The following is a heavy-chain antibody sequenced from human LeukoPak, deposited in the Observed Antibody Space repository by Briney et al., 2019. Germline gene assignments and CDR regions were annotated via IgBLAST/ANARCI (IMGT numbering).Heavy chain of an antibody. V-gene: IGHV4-38-2*02. D-gene: IGHD3-22*01. CDR1: GYSISSGHY. Sequence: SETLSLTCTVSGYSISSGHYWGWIRQPPGKGLEWIGSMYHSGSTYYNPPLKSRVTISEDTSKNQFSLKLRSVTAADTAVYYCAGDRGGRHDSSGYYSYAFDIWGQGTMVTVSS. CDR3: AGDRGGRHDSSGYYSYAFDI. J-gene: IGHJ3*02. CDR2: MYHSGST.